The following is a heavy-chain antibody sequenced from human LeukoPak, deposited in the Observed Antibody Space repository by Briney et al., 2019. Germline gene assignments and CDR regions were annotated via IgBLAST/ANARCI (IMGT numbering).Heavy chain of an antibody. D-gene: IGHD6-13*01. Sequence: ASVKVSCKASGGTFSSYAISWVRQAPGQGLEWMGWINPNSGGTNYAQKFQGRVTMTRDTSISTAYMELSRLRSDDTAVYYCARARGSSWEFDYWGQGTLVTVSS. CDR3: ARARGSSWEFDY. J-gene: IGHJ4*02. CDR2: INPNSGGT. CDR1: GGTFSSYA. V-gene: IGHV1-2*02.